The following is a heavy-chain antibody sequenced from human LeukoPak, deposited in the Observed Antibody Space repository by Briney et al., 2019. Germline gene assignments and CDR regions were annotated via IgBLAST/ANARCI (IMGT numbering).Heavy chain of an antibody. V-gene: IGHV1-18*01. CDR2: ISAYNGNT. D-gene: IGHD3-10*01. Sequence: ASVKVSCKASGYTFTSYGISWVRQAPGQGLEWMGWISAYNGNTNYAQKLQGRVTMTTDTSTSTAYMELRSLRSDDTAVYYCARERGKGVPRGCFDLWGRGTLVTVSS. CDR3: ARERGKGVPRGCFDL. CDR1: GYTFTSYG. J-gene: IGHJ2*01.